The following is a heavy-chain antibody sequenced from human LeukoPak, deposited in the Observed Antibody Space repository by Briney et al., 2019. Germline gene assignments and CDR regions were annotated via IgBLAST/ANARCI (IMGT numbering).Heavy chain of an antibody. Sequence: SETLSLTCTVSGGSISSSSYYWGWIRQPPGKGLEWIGSIYYSGSTYYNPSLKSRVTISVDTSKNQFSLKVSSVTAADTAVYYCASVRQQYFDYWGQGTLGTVSS. CDR1: GGSISSSSYY. CDR2: IYYSGST. J-gene: IGHJ4*02. D-gene: IGHD3-10*02. V-gene: IGHV4-39*07. CDR3: ASVRQQYFDY.